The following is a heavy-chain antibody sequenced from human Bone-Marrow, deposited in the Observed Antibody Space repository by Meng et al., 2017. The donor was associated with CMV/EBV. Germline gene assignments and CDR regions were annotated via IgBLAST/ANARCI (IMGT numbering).Heavy chain of an antibody. J-gene: IGHJ6*02. D-gene: IGHD3-10*01. CDR3: ARDAFRGELLYPGDLSPPSSYYAMDV. Sequence: GGSLKISCAASGLTYRIYAMHWVRQAPGKGMEWVAAIAGDGHEKFYTDSVKGRFTISRDNSRNTLFLQRNNVNPEDTAVYYCARDAFRGELLYPGDLSPPSSYYAMDVWGQGTPVTVSS. V-gene: IGHV3-30-3*01. CDR1: GLTYRIYA. CDR2: IAGDGHEK.